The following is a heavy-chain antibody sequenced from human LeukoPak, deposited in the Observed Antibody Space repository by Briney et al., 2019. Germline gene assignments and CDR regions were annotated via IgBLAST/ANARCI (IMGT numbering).Heavy chain of an antibody. V-gene: IGHV4-59*08. CDR1: GGSISSYY. J-gene: IGHJ6*02. Sequence: PSETLSLTCTVSGGSISSYYWSWIRQPPGKGLEWIGYIYYSGSTNYNPSLKSRVTISVDTSKNQFSLKLSSVTAADTAVYYCASRDTSVGATDYYGMDVWGQGTTVTASS. CDR3: ASRDTSVGATDYYGMDV. CDR2: IYYSGST. D-gene: IGHD1-26*01.